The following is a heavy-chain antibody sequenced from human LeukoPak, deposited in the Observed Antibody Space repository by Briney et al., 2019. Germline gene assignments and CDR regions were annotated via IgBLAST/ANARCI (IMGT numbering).Heavy chain of an antibody. CDR2: IIPIFGTA. J-gene: IGHJ4*02. V-gene: IGHV1-69*06. CDR1: GGTFSSYA. Sequence: ASVKVSCKASGGTFSSYAISRVRQAPGQGLEWMGGIIPIFGTANYAQKFQGRVTITADKSTSTAYMELSSLRSEDTAVYYCAAARGYSYWDIDYWGQGTLVTVSS. D-gene: IGHD5-18*01. CDR3: AAARGYSYWDIDY.